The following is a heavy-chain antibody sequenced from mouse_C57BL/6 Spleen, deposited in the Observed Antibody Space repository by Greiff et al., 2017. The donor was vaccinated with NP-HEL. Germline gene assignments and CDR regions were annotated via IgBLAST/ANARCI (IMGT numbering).Heavy chain of an antibody. D-gene: IGHD2-1*01. CDR3: AKTNYEAMDY. CDR1: GFSLTSYG. CDR2: IWSGGST. Sequence: VKLMESGPGLVQPSQCLSITCTVSGFSLTSYGVHWVRQPPGKGLEWLGVIWSGGSTDYNAAFISRLSISKDNSKSQVFFKMNSLQADDTAIYYCAKTNYEAMDYWGQGTSVTVSS. V-gene: IGHV2-4*01. J-gene: IGHJ4*01.